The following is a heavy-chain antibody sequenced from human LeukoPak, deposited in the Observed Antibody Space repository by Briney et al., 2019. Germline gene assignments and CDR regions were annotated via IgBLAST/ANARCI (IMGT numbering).Heavy chain of an antibody. D-gene: IGHD2-2*01. V-gene: IGHV3-7*01. J-gene: IGHJ5*02. CDR1: GFTFSNYW. CDR3: VREKYCSRSSCYALFDP. CDR2: IKQDGSEE. Sequence: GGSLRLSCAASGFTFSNYWMSWVRQAPGKGLEWVANIKQDGSEEYYVDSVKGRFTISRDNAKNSLYLQMNSLRAEDTAVYYCVREKYCSRSSCYALFDPWGQGTLVTVSS.